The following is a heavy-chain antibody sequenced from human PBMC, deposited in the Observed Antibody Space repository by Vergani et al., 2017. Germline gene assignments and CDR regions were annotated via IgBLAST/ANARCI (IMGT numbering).Heavy chain of an antibody. CDR2: IIPTFGTA. CDR3: ARGDEYYDSSGYPPGWFDP. Sequence: QVQLVQSGAEVKKPGSSVKVSCKASGGTFSSYAISWVRQAPGQGLEWMGGIIPTFGTANYAQKFQGRVTITADESTSTAYMELSSLRSEDTAVYYCARGDEYYDSSGYPPGWFDPWGQGTLVTVSS. D-gene: IGHD3-22*01. CDR1: GGTFSSYA. V-gene: IGHV1-69*01. J-gene: IGHJ5*02.